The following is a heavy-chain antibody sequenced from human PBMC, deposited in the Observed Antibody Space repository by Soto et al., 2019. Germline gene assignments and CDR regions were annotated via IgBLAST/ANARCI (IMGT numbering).Heavy chain of an antibody. D-gene: IGHD6-19*01. CDR1: AGTIRSPDW. J-gene: IGHJ5*02. V-gene: IGHV4-4*02. CDR2: IFQSGST. CDR3: ARGRGRYSSGWSWFDP. Sequence: PSETLSLTCGVSAGTIRSPDWWTWVRQPPGKGLEWIGEIFQSGSTNYTPSLESRVTISVDKSKNQFSLTLTSVTAADTAVYFCARGRGRYSSGWSWFDPWGQRILVTVSS.